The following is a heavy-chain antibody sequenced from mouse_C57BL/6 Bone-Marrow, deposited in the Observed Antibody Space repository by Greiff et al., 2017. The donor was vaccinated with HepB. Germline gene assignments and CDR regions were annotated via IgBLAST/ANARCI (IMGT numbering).Heavy chain of an antibody. J-gene: IGHJ3*01. V-gene: IGHV14-4*01. CDR2: IDPENGDT. CDR1: GFNIKDDY. Sequence: VQLQQSGAELVRPGASVKLSCTASGFNIKDDYMHWVKQRPEQGLEWIGWIDPENGDTEYASKFQGKATITADTSSNTAYLQLRSLTSEDTAVYYCATALRLRAFAYWGQGTLVTVSA. CDR3: ATALRLRAFAY. D-gene: IGHD3-2*02.